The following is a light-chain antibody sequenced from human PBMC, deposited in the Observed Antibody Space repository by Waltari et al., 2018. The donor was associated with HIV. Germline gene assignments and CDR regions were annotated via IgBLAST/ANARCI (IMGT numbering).Light chain of an antibody. Sequence: QSALTQPPSVSGSPGQSITISCPGTSSDVGGYNYVSWYQQHPGKAPKLMIYEVSNRPSGVSNRFSGSKSGNTASLTISGLQAEDEADYYCSSYTSSSTVVFGGGTKLTGL. V-gene: IGLV2-14*01. CDR3: SSYTSSSTVV. CDR1: SSDVGGYNY. J-gene: IGLJ2*01. CDR2: EVS.